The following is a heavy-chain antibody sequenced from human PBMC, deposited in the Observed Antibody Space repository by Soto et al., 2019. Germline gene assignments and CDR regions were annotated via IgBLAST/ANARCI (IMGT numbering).Heavy chain of an antibody. J-gene: IGHJ6*02. Sequence: SQTLSLTCAISGDSVSSNSAAWNWIRQSPSRGLEWLGRTYYRSKWYNDYAVSVKSRITINPDTSKNQFSLQLNSVTPEDTAVYYCARGIAAAVYYYYGMDVWGQGTTVTVSS. D-gene: IGHD6-13*01. CDR3: ARGIAAAVYYYYGMDV. V-gene: IGHV6-1*01. CDR2: TYYRSKWYN. CDR1: GDSVSSNSAA.